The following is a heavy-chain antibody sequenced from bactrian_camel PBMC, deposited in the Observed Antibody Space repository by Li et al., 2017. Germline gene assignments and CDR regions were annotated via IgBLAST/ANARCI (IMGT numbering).Heavy chain of an antibody. D-gene: IGHD5*01. J-gene: IGHJ4*01. CDR2: VVTLGGTT. Sequence: HVQLVESGGGTVQAGGSLRLSCEVSGSADGTNCIGWFRQYPGKEREGVAAVVTLGGTTYYDDSVRGRFTISQDNAKKTTYLQMDQLKTEDTAIYYCAAGWSYGVGTLLRRHYDYWGQGTQVTVS. V-gene: IGHV3S54*01. CDR1: GSADGTNC. CDR3: AAGWSYGVGTLLRRHYDY.